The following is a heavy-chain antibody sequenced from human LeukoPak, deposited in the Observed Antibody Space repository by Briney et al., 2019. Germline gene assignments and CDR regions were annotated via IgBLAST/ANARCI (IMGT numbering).Heavy chain of an antibody. CDR1: GGSISRSGYH. Sequence: SETLSLTCTVSGGSISRSGYHWGWIRQPPGKGLEWIGNIYYSGTTYYNPSLKSRVTISVDTSKNQFSLKLSFVTAADTAVYYCARFSSGNNGWCFDLWGRGTLVTVSS. D-gene: IGHD6-19*01. CDR3: ARFSSGNNGWCFDL. V-gene: IGHV4-39*01. CDR2: IYYSGTT. J-gene: IGHJ2*01.